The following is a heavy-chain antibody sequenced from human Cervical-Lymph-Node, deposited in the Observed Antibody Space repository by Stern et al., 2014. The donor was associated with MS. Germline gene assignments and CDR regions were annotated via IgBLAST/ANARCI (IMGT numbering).Heavy chain of an antibody. J-gene: IGHJ4*02. D-gene: IGHD2-21*02. CDR2: TYYRSKWYN. V-gene: IGHV6-1*01. CDR3: ARGGGQAYCGGDCYNY. CDR1: GDSVSSNSAA. Sequence: QVQLQESGPGLVKPSQTLSLTCAISGDSVSSNSAAWNWIRQTPSRGLEWLGRTYYRSKWYNDYAVSVKSRITINPDTSKNQFSLQLNSVTPEDTAVYYCARGGGQAYCGGDCYNYWGQGTLVTVSS.